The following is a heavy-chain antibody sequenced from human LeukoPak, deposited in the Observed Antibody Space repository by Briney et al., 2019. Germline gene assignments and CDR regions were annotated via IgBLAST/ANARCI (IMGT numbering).Heavy chain of an antibody. CDR2: VCVYGGTT. CDR1: GFTFSSYA. CDR3: AKELHGSGNYAFDY. V-gene: IGHV3-23*01. Sequence: GGSLRLSCAASGFTFSSYAMSWVRQAPGKGLEWVSTVCVYGGTTYYADSVKGRFTISRDNSKNTLYLQMNSLRPEDAAVYFCAKELHGSGNYAFDYWGRGTLVTVSS. J-gene: IGHJ4*02. D-gene: IGHD3-10*01.